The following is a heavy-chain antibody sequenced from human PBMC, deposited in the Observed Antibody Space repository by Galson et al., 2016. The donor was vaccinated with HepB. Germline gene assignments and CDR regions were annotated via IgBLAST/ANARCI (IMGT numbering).Heavy chain of an antibody. CDR1: GGTFSSYA. CDR3: ARRGYSSSWYVVSWFDP. Sequence: SVKVSCKASGGTFSSYAISWVRQAPGQGLEWMGGIIPILGIANYAQKFQGRVTITADKSTSTAYMELSSLRSEDTAVYYCARRGYSSSWYVVSWFDPWGQGTLVTVSS. D-gene: IGHD6-13*01. V-gene: IGHV1-69*10. CDR2: IIPILGIA. J-gene: IGHJ5*02.